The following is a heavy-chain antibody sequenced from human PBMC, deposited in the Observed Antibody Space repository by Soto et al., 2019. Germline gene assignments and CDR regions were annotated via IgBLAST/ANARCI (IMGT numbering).Heavy chain of an antibody. CDR3: ASVPDYGDANYYDDSSAV. CDR2: LSAYNGNT. V-gene: IGHV1-18*04. D-gene: IGHD4-17*01. Sequence: SVKVSCKASGYTFSSYGITWVRQAPGQGLERMGWLSAYNGNTNYAQKLQGRVTMTTDTSTSTAYMELRSLRSDETAVYFCASVPDYGDANYYDDSSAVWGQGTTVT. CDR1: GYTFSSYG. J-gene: IGHJ6*02.